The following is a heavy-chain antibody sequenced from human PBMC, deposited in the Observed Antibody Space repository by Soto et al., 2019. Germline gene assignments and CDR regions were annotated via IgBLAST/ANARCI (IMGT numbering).Heavy chain of an antibody. CDR2: ISGSGGST. J-gene: IGHJ4*02. D-gene: IGHD3-3*01. CDR1: GFTFSSYA. Sequence: PGGSLRLSCAASGFTFSSYAMSWVRQAPGKGLEWVSAISGSGGSTYHADSVKGRFTISRDNSKNTLYLQMNSLWAEDTAVYYCAKSAYDFWSGYSYAVDYWGQGTLVTVS. V-gene: IGHV3-23*01. CDR3: AKSAYDFWSGYSYAVDY.